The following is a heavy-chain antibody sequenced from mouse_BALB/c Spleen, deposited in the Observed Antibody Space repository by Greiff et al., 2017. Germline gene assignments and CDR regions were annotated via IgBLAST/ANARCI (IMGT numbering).Heavy chain of an antibody. J-gene: IGHJ2*01. CDR2: IHPNSGNT. V-gene: IGHV1S130*01. CDR1: GYTFTSSW. Sequence: VQLQQSGSVLVRPGASVKLSCKASGYTFTSSWMHWAKQRPGQGLEWIGEIHPNSGNTNYNEKFKGKATLTVDTSSSTAYVDLSSLTSEDSAVYYCAKGGGNKGYFDYWGQGTTLTVSS. CDR3: AKGGGNKGYFDY. D-gene: IGHD1-1*02.